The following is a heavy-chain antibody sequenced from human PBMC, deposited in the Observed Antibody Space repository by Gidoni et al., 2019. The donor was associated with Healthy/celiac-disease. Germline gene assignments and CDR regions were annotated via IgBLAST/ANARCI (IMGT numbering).Heavy chain of an antibody. V-gene: IGHV3-64D*06. Sequence: EVPLVESGGGLVQPGGSLRLSCSASGFTFSSSAMHWVRQAPGKGLEYVSAISSNGGSTYYADAVKGRFTISRDNSKNTLYLQMSSLRAEDTAVYYCVKESPGPYDFWSGPGDYWGQGTLVTVSS. CDR2: ISSNGGST. CDR1: GFTFSSSA. J-gene: IGHJ4*02. CDR3: VKESPGPYDFWSGPGDY. D-gene: IGHD3-3*01.